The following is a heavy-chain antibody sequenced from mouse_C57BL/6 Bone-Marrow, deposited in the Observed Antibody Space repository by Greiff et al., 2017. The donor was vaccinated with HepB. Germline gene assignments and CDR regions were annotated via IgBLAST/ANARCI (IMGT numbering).Heavy chain of an antibody. Sequence: EVHLVESEGGLVQPGSSMKLSCTASGFTFSDYYMAWVRQVPEKGLEWVANINYDGSSTYYLDSLKSRFIIARDNAKNILYLQMSSLKSEHTATYYCARDQSETALFSYWGQGTLVTVSA. V-gene: IGHV5-16*01. CDR2: INYDGSST. CDR3: ARDQSETALFSY. CDR1: GFTFSDYY. J-gene: IGHJ3*01.